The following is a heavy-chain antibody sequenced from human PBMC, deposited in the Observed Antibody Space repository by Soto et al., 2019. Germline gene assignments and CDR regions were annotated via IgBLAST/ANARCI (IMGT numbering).Heavy chain of an antibody. CDR3: AKGRGASGSLIPGVDF. V-gene: IGHV3-23*01. J-gene: IGHJ4*02. Sequence: EVPLLESGGGLVRPGGSLSFTCTTSGFTFNNHALTWVRQAPGKGLERVSAISGGGETTSYADSVKSRFTVTREGSKNTLYLQMTSLRVEDTALYYCAKGRGASGSLIPGVDFWGQRTLVTVSS. D-gene: IGHD3-10*01. CDR1: GFTFNNHA. CDR2: ISGGGETT.